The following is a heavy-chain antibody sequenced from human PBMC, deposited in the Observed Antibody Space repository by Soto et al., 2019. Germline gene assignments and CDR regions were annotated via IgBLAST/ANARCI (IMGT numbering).Heavy chain of an antibody. D-gene: IGHD3-16*02. CDR3: ARGYVWGSYRLDY. Sequence: ASVKVSFKASGYTFTSYAMHWVRQAPGQRLEWMGWINAGNGNTKYSQKFQGRVTITRDTSASTAYMELSSLRSEDTAVYYCARGYVWGSYRLDYWGQGTLVTVSS. J-gene: IGHJ4*02. CDR2: INAGNGNT. V-gene: IGHV1-3*01. CDR1: GYTFTSYA.